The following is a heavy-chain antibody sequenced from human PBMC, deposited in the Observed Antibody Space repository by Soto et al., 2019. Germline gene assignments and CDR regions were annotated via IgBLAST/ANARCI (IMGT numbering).Heavy chain of an antibody. J-gene: IGHJ6*02. CDR3: ARGSPQPGGSGSYYNMPHYYYGMDV. CDR1: GYTFTSYY. D-gene: IGHD3-10*01. V-gene: IGHV1-46*01. CDR2: INPSGGST. Sequence: ASVKVSCKASGYTFTSYYMHWVRQAPGQGLEWMGIINPSGGSTSYAQKFQGRVTMTRDTSTSTVYMELSSLRSEDTAVYYCARGSPQPGGSGSYYNMPHYYYGMDVWGQGTPVTVYS.